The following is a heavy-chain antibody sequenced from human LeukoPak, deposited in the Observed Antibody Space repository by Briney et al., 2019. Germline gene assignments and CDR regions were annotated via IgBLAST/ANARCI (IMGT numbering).Heavy chain of an antibody. V-gene: IGHV3-30*03. J-gene: IGHJ4*02. CDR2: IPYDGSNK. D-gene: IGHD2-2*01. Sequence: ERSLRLSCAASGFTFSSYGMHWVRQAPGKGLEWVAVIPYDGSNKYYVDSVKGRFTISRDNSKNTLYLQMNSLRAEDTAVYYCAREVVVPAAMFDYWGQGTLVTVSS. CDR3: AREVVVPAAMFDY. CDR1: GFTFSSYG.